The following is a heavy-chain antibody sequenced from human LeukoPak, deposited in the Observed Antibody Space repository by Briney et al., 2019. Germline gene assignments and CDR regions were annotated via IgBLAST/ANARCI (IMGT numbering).Heavy chain of an antibody. CDR1: GFTFSSYA. Sequence: GGSLRLSCAASGFTFSSYAMSWVRQAQGKGLEWVSAISGSGGSTYYADSVKGRFTISRDNSKNTLYLQMNSLRAEDTAVYYCAKRHCSSTSCSIDYWGQGTLVTVSS. J-gene: IGHJ4*02. CDR3: AKRHCSSTSCSIDY. CDR2: ISGSGGST. D-gene: IGHD2-2*01. V-gene: IGHV3-23*01.